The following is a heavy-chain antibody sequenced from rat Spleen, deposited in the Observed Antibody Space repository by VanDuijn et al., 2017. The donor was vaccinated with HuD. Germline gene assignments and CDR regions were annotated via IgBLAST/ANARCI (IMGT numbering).Heavy chain of an antibody. CDR2: ISPSGVT. CDR3: ARQDTSGYSNWFGY. CDR1: GFTFRNFD. V-gene: IGHV5S23*01. J-gene: IGHJ3*01. Sequence: EVQLVESGGGLVQPGRSLKLSCAASGFTFRNFDMAWVRQAPTKGLEWVASISPSGVTYYRVSVKGRFTVSRDNAKSTLYLQMNSLRSEDAATYYCARQDTSGYSNWFGYWGQGTLVTVSS. D-gene: IGHD4-3*01.